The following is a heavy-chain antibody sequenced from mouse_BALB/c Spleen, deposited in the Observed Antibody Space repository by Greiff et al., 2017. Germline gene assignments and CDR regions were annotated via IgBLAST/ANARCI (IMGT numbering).Heavy chain of an antibody. D-gene: IGHD1-1*01. Sequence: QVQLQQPGAELVKPGASVKLSCKASGYTFTSYYMYWVKQRPGQGLEWIGGINPSNGGTNFNEKFKSKATLTVDKSSSTAYMQLSSLTSEDSAVYYCTRVYGSSYHYYAMDYWGQGTSVTVSS. J-gene: IGHJ4*01. V-gene: IGHV1S81*02. CDR1: GYTFTSYY. CDR3: TRVYGSSYHYYAMDY. CDR2: INPSNGGT.